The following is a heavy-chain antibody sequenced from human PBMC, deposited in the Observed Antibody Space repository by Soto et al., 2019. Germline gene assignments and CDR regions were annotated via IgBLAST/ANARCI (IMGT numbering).Heavy chain of an antibody. CDR2: IYYSGST. V-gene: IGHV4-30-4*01. Sequence: PSQTLSLTCTVSGGTLSSGDYYWRSIRQPPGRGPEWIGYIYYSGSTYYNPLLQSRVTISMDSSKSQLSLKLTSMSAEATAVYSCARDMRAGFTHYFDTWGQETLVTISS. CDR1: GGTLSSGDYY. D-gene: IGHD1-26*01. CDR3: ARDMRAGFTHYFDT. J-gene: IGHJ5*02.